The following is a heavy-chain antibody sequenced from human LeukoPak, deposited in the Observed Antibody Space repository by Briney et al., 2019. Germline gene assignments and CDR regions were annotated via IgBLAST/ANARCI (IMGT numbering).Heavy chain of an antibody. Sequence: PSETLSLTCAVYGGSFSGYCWSWIRQPPGKGLEWIGEINHSGSTNYNPSLKSRVTISVDTSKNQFSLKLSSVTAADTAVYYCARCPRIQLWTTRFYYMDVWGKGTTVTVSS. V-gene: IGHV4-34*01. D-gene: IGHD5-18*01. CDR1: GGSFSGYC. J-gene: IGHJ6*03. CDR3: ARCPRIQLWTTRFYYMDV. CDR2: INHSGST.